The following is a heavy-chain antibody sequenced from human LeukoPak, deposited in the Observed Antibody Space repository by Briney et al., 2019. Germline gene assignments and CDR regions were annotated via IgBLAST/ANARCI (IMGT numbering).Heavy chain of an antibody. J-gene: IGHJ4*02. Sequence: GGSLRLSCAVSGFTFCRYAMSGVPQAAGKGREWVAGIRGSGGSTYSADSVKGRFTISRVKSKNTLYLQMNSLRAEDTVVYYCAKQWPVDYWGQGTLVTVSS. D-gene: IGHD6-19*01. V-gene: IGHV3-23*01. CDR2: IRGSGGST. CDR3: AKQWPVDY. CDR1: GFTFCRYA.